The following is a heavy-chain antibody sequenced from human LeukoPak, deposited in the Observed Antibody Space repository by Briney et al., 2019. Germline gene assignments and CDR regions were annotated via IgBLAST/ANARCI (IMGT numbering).Heavy chain of an antibody. Sequence: ASVTVSCKASGYTFTGYYMHWVRQAPGQGLEWMGWINPNSGGTNYAQKFQGRVTMTRDTSISTAYMELSRLRSDDTAVYYCARDLAYYGSGSYFDYWGQGTLVTVSS. CDR3: ARDLAYYGSGSYFDY. D-gene: IGHD3-10*01. CDR1: GYTFTGYY. V-gene: IGHV1-2*02. J-gene: IGHJ4*02. CDR2: INPNSGGT.